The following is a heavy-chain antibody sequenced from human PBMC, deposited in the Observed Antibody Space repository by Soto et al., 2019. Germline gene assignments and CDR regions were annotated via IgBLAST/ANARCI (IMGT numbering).Heavy chain of an antibody. CDR1: GGTFSSYA. CDR3: ARDELHIVVVPAAIKDYYYGMDV. CDR2: IIPIFGTA. D-gene: IGHD2-2*01. J-gene: IGHJ6*02. V-gene: IGHV1-69*01. Sequence: QVQLVQSGAEVKKPGSSVKVSCKASGGTFSSYAISWVRQAPGQGLEWMGGIIPIFGTANYAQKFQGRVTITADESTSTAYMELSSLRSEGTAVYYCARDELHIVVVPAAIKDYYYGMDVWGQGTTVTVSS.